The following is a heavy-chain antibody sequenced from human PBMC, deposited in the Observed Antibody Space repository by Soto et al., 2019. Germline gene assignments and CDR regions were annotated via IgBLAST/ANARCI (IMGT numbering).Heavy chain of an antibody. CDR1: GFTFSSYG. CDR3: TRTVVVPANYYYYGMDV. Sequence: QVQLVESGGGVVQPGRSLRLSCAASGFTFSSYGMHWVRQAPGKGLEWVAVISYDGSNKYYADSVKGRLTISRDNSKNTLYLQMNSLRAEDTAVYYCTRTVVVPANYYYYGMDVWGQGTTVTVSS. V-gene: IGHV3-30*03. J-gene: IGHJ6*02. CDR2: ISYDGSNK. D-gene: IGHD2-2*01.